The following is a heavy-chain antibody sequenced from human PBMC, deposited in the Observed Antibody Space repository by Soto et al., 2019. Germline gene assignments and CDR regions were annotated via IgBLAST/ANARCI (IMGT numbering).Heavy chain of an antibody. CDR3: AKPRRITMIVVAPLD. J-gene: IGHJ4*02. CDR1: GFTFSSYA. CDR2: ISGSGGST. V-gene: IGHV3-23*01. Sequence: PGGSLRLSCAASGFTFSSYAMSWVRQAPGKGLEWVSAISGSGGSTYYADSVKGRLAISRDNSKNTLYLQMNSLRAEDTAVYYCAKPRRITMIVVAPLDWGQGTLVTVSS. D-gene: IGHD3-22*01.